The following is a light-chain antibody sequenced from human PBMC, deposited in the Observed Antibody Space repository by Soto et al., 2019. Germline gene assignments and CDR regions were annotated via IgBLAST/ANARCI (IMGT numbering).Light chain of an antibody. CDR3: SSYTSSSTRV. CDR2: DVS. V-gene: IGLV2-14*01. CDR1: SSDVGGYNY. Sequence: QSVLTQPASVSGSPGQSITISCTGTSSDVGGYNYVSWYQQHPGKAPKLMIYDVSNRPSGVSNRFSGSKSGNTASLTISGLQADDVADYSCSSYTSSSTRVSGTVTMVTVL. J-gene: IGLJ1*01.